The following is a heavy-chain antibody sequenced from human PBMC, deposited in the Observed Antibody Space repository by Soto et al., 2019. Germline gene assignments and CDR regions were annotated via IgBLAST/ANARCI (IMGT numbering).Heavy chain of an antibody. CDR3: VRGGAFKIDY. CDR2: ISSSSSTI. D-gene: IGHD3-16*01. V-gene: IGHV3-48*02. Sequence: EVQLVESGGRFVQPGGSLRLSCAASGFTLSSYSMNWARQAPGKGLEWVSYISSSSSTIYYADSVKGRFTISRDNAKNSLYLQMNSLRDEDTAVYYCVRGGAFKIDYWGQGTLVTVSS. CDR1: GFTLSSYS. J-gene: IGHJ4*02.